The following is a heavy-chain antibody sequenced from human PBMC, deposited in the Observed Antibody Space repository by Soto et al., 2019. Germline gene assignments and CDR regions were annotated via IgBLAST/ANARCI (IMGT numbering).Heavy chain of an antibody. D-gene: IGHD2-21*01. V-gene: IGHV1-18*01. Sequence: ASVKVSCKASGYTFASYAISWMRQAPGQGLEWMGWISAYNGNTNYAQKLQGRVTMTTDTSTSTAYMELSSLRSEDTAVYYCERELSGNSGRPFDFWGQGTMVTVSS. CDR3: ERELSGNSGRPFDF. J-gene: IGHJ3*01. CDR2: ISAYNGNT. CDR1: GYTFASYA.